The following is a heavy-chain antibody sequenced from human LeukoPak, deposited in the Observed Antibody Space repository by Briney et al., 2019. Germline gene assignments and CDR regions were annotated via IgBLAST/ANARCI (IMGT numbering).Heavy chain of an antibody. J-gene: IGHJ4*02. CDR2: ISSSGSTI. V-gene: IGHV3-48*04. CDR3: ARSFGIYSGSYYGRD. Sequence: PGGSLRLSCAASGFTFSSYAMHWVRQAPGKGLEWVSYISSSGSTIYYADSVKGRFTISRDNAKNSLYLQMNSLRAEDTAVYYCARSFGIYSGSYYGRDWGQGTLVTVSS. D-gene: IGHD1-26*01. CDR1: GFTFSSYA.